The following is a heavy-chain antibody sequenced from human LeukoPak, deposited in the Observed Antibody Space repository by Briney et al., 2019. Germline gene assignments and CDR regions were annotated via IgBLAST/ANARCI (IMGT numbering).Heavy chain of an antibody. V-gene: IGHV4-34*01. CDR3: ARGRIAARPMSY. CDR1: GGSFSGYY. J-gene: IGHJ4*02. CDR2: INHSGST. D-gene: IGHD6-6*01. Sequence: PSGTLSLTCAVYGGSFSGYYWSWIRQPPGKGLEWIGEINHSGSTNYNPSLKSRVTISVDTSKNQFSLKLSSVTAADTAVYYCARGRIAARPMSYWGQGTLVTVSS.